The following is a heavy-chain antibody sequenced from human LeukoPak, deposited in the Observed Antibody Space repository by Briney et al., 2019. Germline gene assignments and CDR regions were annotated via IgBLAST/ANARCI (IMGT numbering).Heavy chain of an antibody. J-gene: IGHJ4*02. V-gene: IGHV4-30-4*08. CDR1: GGSISSGDYY. CDR3: ARYDPDYGGNSAFDY. CDR2: IYYSGST. Sequence: SQTLSLTCTVSGGSISSGDYYWSWIRQPPGKGLEWIGYIYYSGSTYYNPSLKSRVTISVDTSNNQFSLKLSSVTAADTAVYYCARYDPDYGGNSAFDYWGQGTLVTVSS. D-gene: IGHD4-23*01.